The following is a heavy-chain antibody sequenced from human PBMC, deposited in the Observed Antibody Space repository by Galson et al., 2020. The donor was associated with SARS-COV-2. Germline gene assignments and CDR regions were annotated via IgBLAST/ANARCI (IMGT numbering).Heavy chain of an antibody. J-gene: IGHJ4*02. CDR3: AKDPNQEVDDY. D-gene: IGHD2-2*01. CDR2: ISDIDDTT. Sequence: SCAVSGFRLSIYAMSWVRQAPGKGLEWVSAISDIDDTTYYADSVKGRFTISRDNSKNTLYLQMNSLRIEDTAVYYCAKDPNQEVDDYGGQGTLVTVSS. CDR1: GFRLSIYA. V-gene: IGHV3-23*01.